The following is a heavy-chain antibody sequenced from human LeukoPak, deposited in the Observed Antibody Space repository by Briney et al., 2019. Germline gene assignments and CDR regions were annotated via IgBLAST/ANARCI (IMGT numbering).Heavy chain of an antibody. CDR1: GYTFTSYY. D-gene: IGHD6-19*01. CDR3: ASPGGTYSSGWYGVAYGMDV. J-gene: IGHJ6*02. Sequence: GASVKVSCKASGYTFTSYYMHWVRQAPGQGLEWMGIINPSGGSTSYAQKFQGRVTITADESTSTAYMELSSLRSEDTAVYYCASPGGTYSSGWYGVAYGMDVWGQGTTVTVSS. CDR2: INPSGGST. V-gene: IGHV1-46*01.